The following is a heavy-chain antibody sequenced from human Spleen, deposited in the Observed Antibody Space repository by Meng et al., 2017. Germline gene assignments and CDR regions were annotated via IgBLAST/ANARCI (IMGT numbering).Heavy chain of an antibody. V-gene: IGHV2-5*02. D-gene: IGHD5-12*01. J-gene: IGHJ4*02. CDR2: IYWDDDT. Sequence: QITLKESGPTRGKPTQTLTLTCTSSGFSLSTSGVAVAWIRQPPGKALEWLALIYWDDDTRYSPSLKSRLTITKDTSKNQVVLTMANMDPVDTATYYCALTVATTNLYYFDSWGQGTLVTVSS. CDR1: GFSLSTSGVA. CDR3: ALTVATTNLYYFDS.